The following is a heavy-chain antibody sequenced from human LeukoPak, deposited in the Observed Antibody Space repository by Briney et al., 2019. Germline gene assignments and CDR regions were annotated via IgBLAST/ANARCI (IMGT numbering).Heavy chain of an antibody. CDR2: ISCSGGST. CDR3: AKPYCSSTSCFNRGLDY. V-gene: IGHV3-23*01. CDR1: GFTFSSYA. Sequence: GGSLRLSCAASGFTFSSYAMSWVRQAPGKGLEWVSAISCSGGSTYYADSVKGRFTISRDNSKNTLYLQMNSLRAEDTAVYYCAKPYCSSTSCFNRGLDYWGQGTLVTVSS. J-gene: IGHJ4*02. D-gene: IGHD2-2*01.